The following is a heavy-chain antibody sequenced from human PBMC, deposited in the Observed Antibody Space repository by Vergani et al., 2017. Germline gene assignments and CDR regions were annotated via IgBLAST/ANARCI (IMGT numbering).Heavy chain of an antibody. D-gene: IGHD2-2*01. V-gene: IGHV1-2*02. J-gene: IGHJ6*02. CDR2: INPNSGGT. CDR1: GYTFTSYD. Sequence: QVQLVQSGAEVKKPGASVKVSCKASGYTFTSYDINWVRQATGQGLEWMGWINPNSGGTNYAQKFQGRVTMTRDTSISTAYMELSRLRSDDTAVYYCARSWRFVVVPAAMYGMDVWGQGTTVTVSS. CDR3: ARSWRFVVVPAAMYGMDV.